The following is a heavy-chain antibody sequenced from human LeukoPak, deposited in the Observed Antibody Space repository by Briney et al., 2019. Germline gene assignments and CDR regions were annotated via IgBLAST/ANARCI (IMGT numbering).Heavy chain of an antibody. CDR3: AKGSDYDSRGYYDY. V-gene: IGHV3-9*01. Sequence: GGSLRLSCAASGFTFDDYAMHWVRQAPGRSLEWVSGINWNSGSIGYADSVKGRFTISRDNAKNSLYPQVNSLRAEDTALYYCAKGSDYDSRGYYDYWGQGTLVTVSS. CDR1: GFTFDDYA. CDR2: INWNSGSI. D-gene: IGHD3-22*01. J-gene: IGHJ4*02.